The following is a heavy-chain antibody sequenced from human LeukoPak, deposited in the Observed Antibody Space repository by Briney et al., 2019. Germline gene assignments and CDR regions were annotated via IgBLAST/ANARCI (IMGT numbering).Heavy chain of an antibody. CDR2: ISGSGGPT. D-gene: IGHD6-19*01. J-gene: IGHJ4*02. V-gene: IGHV3-23*01. CDR1: GFTFSSYA. Sequence: GGSLRLSCAASGFTFSSYALTWVRQAPGKGLEWVSSISGSGGPTFYADSVKGRFTISRDNSKSTLFLQMTSLRAEDTAIYYCAKARYTSGWYVFDYWGRGTQVTVSS. CDR3: AKARYTSGWYVFDY.